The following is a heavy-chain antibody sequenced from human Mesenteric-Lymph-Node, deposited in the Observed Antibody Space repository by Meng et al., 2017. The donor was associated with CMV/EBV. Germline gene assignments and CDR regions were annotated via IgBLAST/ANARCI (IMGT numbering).Heavy chain of an antibody. J-gene: IGHJ4*02. V-gene: IGHV1-69*02. CDR1: GGTFSSYT. CDR3: ARLLFLGRLPTS. CDR2: IIPILGIE. D-gene: IGHD5-24*01. Sequence: SVKVSCKASGGTFSSYTISWVRQAPGQGLEWMGRIIPILGIENYAQKFQGRVTITADKSTSTAYMELSSLRSEDTAVYYCARLLFLGRLPTSWGQGTLVTVSS.